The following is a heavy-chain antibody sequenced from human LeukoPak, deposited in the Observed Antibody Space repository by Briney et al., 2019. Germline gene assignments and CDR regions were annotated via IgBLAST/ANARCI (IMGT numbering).Heavy chain of an antibody. V-gene: IGHV4-39*07. CDR3: ARWGEHSALRVHAYDI. Sequence: SETLSLTCTVSGDSLRKSTFYWVWIRQPPGKGLEWIGSIYYSGGADYNPSLQSRVTISVDTSKNEFSLKVRSVTAADTAVYYCARWGEHSALRVHAYDIWGQGTVVTVSS. CDR2: IYYSGGA. D-gene: IGHD3-10*01. J-gene: IGHJ3*02. CDR1: GDSLRKSTFY.